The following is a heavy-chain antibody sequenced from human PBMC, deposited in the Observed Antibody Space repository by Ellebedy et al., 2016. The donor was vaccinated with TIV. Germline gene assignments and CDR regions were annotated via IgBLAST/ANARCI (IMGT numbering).Heavy chain of an antibody. Sequence: GGSLRLXCAVSGFTFSDHYMDWVRQAPGKGLEWVGRTRNKANSYTTEYAASVKGRFTISRDDSKNSLYLLMNSLKTEDTALYYCARDRTIVGATYPYYFFYMDVWGKGTTVTVS. CDR2: TRNKANSYTT. D-gene: IGHD1-26*01. J-gene: IGHJ6*03. CDR1: GFTFSDHY. V-gene: IGHV3-72*01. CDR3: ARDRTIVGATYPYYFFYMDV.